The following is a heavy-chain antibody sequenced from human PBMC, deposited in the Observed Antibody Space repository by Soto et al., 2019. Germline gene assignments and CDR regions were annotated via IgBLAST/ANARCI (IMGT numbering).Heavy chain of an antibody. V-gene: IGHV3-48*03. Sequence: GGSLRLSCAAYGFTFSSYEMNWVRQAPGKGLEWVSYIDSSGSIIYYADSVKGRFAISRDNAKNSLYLQMNSLRAEDTAVYYCAREPLRSPKAPFDYWGQGTLVTVS. D-gene: IGHD3-3*01. J-gene: IGHJ4*02. CDR1: GFTFSSYE. CDR2: IDSSGSII. CDR3: AREPLRSPKAPFDY.